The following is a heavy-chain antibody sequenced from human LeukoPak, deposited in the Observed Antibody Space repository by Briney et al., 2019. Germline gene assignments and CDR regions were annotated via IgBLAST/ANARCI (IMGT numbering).Heavy chain of an antibody. Sequence: GGSLRLSCAASGFTVSSNYMSWVRQAPGKGLEWVSVIYSGGSTYYADSVKGRFTISRDNSKNTLYLQMNSLRAEDTAVYYCASVSGGTEYYFDYWGREPWSPSPQ. J-gene: IGHJ4*02. CDR1: GFTVSSNY. CDR3: ASVSGGTEYYFDY. CDR2: IYSGGST. V-gene: IGHV3-53*01. D-gene: IGHD2-15*01.